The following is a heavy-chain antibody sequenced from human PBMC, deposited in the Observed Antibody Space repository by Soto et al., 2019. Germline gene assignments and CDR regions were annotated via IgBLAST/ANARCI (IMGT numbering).Heavy chain of an antibody. Sequence: ASVKVSCKASGYTFTSYGISWVRQAPGQGLEWMGWISAYNGNTDYAQKFQGRVTMTTDTSTTTAYMEMRSLRSDDTAVYYCARVSSAFDYWGRGILVTVSS. V-gene: IGHV1-18*01. CDR2: ISAYNGNT. CDR3: ARVSSAFDY. J-gene: IGHJ4*02. D-gene: IGHD6-19*01. CDR1: GYTFTSYG.